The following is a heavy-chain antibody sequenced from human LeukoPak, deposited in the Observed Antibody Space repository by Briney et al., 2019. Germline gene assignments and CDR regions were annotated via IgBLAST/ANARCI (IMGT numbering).Heavy chain of an antibody. J-gene: IGHJ6*02. CDR1: GGSISSYY. D-gene: IGHD6-13*01. CDR2: IYYSGST. V-gene: IGHV4-59*01. CDR3: ARVRGIAAADI. Sequence: SETLSLTCTVSGGSISSYYWSWIRQPPGKGLEWIGYIYYSGSTNYNPSLKSRVTISVDTSKNQFSLKLSSVTAADTAVYYCARVRGIAAADIWGQGTTVTVSS.